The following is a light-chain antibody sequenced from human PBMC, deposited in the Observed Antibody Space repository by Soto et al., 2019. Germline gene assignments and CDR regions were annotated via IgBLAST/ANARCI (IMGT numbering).Light chain of an antibody. CDR3: QQLRMYPST. J-gene: IGKJ4*01. CDR1: QGINNY. CDR2: AAS. Sequence: DIQFTQSPTFLSSSLLDIVTITCRASQGINNYLTWYQQKPGRAPKLPIYAASTLQSGVPSRFSGFGSGTKFTLTISGLQPEDFATYYCQQLRMYPSTFGGGTKVDIK. V-gene: IGKV1-9*01.